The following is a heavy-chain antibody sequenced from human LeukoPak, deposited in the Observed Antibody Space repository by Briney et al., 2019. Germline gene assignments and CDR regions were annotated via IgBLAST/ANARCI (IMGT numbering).Heavy chain of an antibody. V-gene: IGHV3-48*04. CDR1: EFTFSTSG. CDR3: ARGTTVLDF. J-gene: IGHJ4*02. Sequence: GGSLRLSCAASEFTFSTSGMNWVRQAPGKGLEWISYISSSSATLNYADSVKGRFTISRDNAKTSLYLQMNSLRAEDTAVYYCARGTTVLDFGGQGTRVAVSS. D-gene: IGHD1-1*01. CDR2: ISSSSATL.